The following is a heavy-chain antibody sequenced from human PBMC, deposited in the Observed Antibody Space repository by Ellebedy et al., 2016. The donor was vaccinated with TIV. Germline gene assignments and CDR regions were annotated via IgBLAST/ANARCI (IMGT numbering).Heavy chain of an antibody. CDR1: GFIVSSNY. CDR2: ISYDGSNK. V-gene: IGHV3-30-3*01. D-gene: IGHD6-13*01. Sequence: GGSLRLSCAASGFIVSSNYMSWVRQAPGKGLEWVAVISYDGSNKYYADSVKGRFTISRDNSKNTLYLQMNSLRGEDTAVYYCARGGFGSWFDYWGQGTLVTVSS. J-gene: IGHJ4*02. CDR3: ARGGFGSWFDY.